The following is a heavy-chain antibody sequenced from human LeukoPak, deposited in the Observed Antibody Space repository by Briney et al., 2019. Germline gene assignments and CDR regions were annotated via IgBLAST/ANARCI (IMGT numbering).Heavy chain of an antibody. CDR1: GFNFGDYT. J-gene: IGHJ4*02. D-gene: IGHD5-12*01. CDR3: YSGHDSIYFDY. Sequence: GRSLRLSCTVSGFNFGDYTMTWVRQAPGKGLEWVSFIRSKNFGETQEYAAAVKGRFTISRDDSKNITYLEMNSLKTEDTVVYYCYSGHDSIYFDYWGQGTLVTVSS. CDR2: IRSKNFGETQ. V-gene: IGHV3-49*04.